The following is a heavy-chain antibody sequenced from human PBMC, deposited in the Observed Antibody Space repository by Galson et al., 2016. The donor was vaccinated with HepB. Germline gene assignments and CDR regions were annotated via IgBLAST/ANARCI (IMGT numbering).Heavy chain of an antibody. D-gene: IGHD6-19*01. CDR3: ARVRSGWYFDI. CDR2: INSDGSST. V-gene: IGHV3-74*01. CDR1: GFTFSSYW. J-gene: IGHJ3*02. Sequence: SLRLSCAASGFTFSSYWMHWVRQAPGKGLVWVSRINSDGSSTSYADSVKGRFTISRDNAKNTLSLQMNSLRAEDTAVYYCARVRSGWYFDIWGQGTMVTVSS.